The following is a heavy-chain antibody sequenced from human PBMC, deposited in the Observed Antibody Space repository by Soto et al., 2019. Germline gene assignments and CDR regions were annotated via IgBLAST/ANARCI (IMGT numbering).Heavy chain of an antibody. Sequence: GGSLRLSCAASGFTFSSYAMSWVRQAPGKGLEWVSAISGSGGSTYYADSVKGRFTISRDNSKNTLYLQMNSLRAEDTAVYYCATHEDYYYYYMDVWGKGTTVTVSS. CDR1: GFTFSSYA. V-gene: IGHV3-23*01. CDR2: ISGSGGST. J-gene: IGHJ6*03. CDR3: ATHEDYYYYYMDV.